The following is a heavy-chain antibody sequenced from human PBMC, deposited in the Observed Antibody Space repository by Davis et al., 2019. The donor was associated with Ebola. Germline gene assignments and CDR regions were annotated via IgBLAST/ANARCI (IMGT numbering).Heavy chain of an antibody. CDR2: IKQDGSEK. CDR3: ARGLTTVTSGWYYFDY. Sequence: GESLKISCAASGFTFSSYWMSWVRQAPGKGLEWVANIKQDGSEKYYVDSVKGRFTISRDNAKNSLYLQMNSLRAEDTAVYYCARGLTTVTSGWYYFDYWGQGTLVTVSS. J-gene: IGHJ4*02. V-gene: IGHV3-7*03. CDR1: GFTFSSYW. D-gene: IGHD4-11*01.